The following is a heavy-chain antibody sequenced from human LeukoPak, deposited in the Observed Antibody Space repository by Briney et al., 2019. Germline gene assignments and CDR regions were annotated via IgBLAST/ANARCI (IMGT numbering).Heavy chain of an antibody. CDR2: IYPGDSDT. CDR1: GYSFTSYW. Sequence: PGESLKISCKGSGYSFTSYWIGWVRQMPGKGLEWMGIIYPGDSDTRYSPSFQGQVTISADKSISTAYLQWSSLKASDTAMYYCARLKSPQGYRDALDIWGQGTMVTVSS. V-gene: IGHV5-51*01. D-gene: IGHD2-2*01. CDR3: ARLKSPQGYRDALDI. J-gene: IGHJ3*02.